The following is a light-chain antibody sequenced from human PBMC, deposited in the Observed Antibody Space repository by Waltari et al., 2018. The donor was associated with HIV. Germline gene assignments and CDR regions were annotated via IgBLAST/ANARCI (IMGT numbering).Light chain of an antibody. J-gene: IGLJ2*01. CDR2: GEN. Sequence: SSELTQDPAVSVALGQTVRITCQGDSLRMYYASWYQQKPGQAPVVILYGENDRPSGIPDRFSGSKSGDRAFLTITGTQAEDEADYYCNARDSTVQGVVFGGGTRLTVL. CDR3: NARDSTVQGVV. CDR1: SLRMYY. V-gene: IGLV3-19*01.